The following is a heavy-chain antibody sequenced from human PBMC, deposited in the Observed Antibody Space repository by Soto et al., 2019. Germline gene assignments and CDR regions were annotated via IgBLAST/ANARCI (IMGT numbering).Heavy chain of an antibody. V-gene: IGHV2-26*01. D-gene: IGHD6-13*01. CDR1: GFSLINARMG. CDR3: ARIGYRIRNWFDP. J-gene: IGHJ5*02. Sequence: SGPALVNPTETLTLTCTVSGFSLINARMGVSWIRQPPGKALEWLAHIFSNDEKSYSTSLKSRLTISKDTSKSQVVLTITNMDPVDTATYYCARIGYRIRNWFDPWGQGTLVTVSS. CDR2: IFSNDEK.